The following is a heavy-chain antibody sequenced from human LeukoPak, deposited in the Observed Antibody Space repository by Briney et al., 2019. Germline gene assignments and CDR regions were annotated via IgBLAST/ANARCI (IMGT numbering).Heavy chain of an antibody. Sequence: PSETLSLTCAVYGGSFSGYYWSWIRQPPGKGLEWIGEINHSGSTNYNPSLKSRVTISVDTSKNQFSLKLSSVAAADTAVYYCARTLRDYVWGSYRPPAVAYFDYGAREPWSPSPQ. V-gene: IGHV4-34*01. CDR3: ARTLRDYVWGSYRPPAVAYFDY. D-gene: IGHD3-16*02. CDR2: INHSGST. CDR1: GGSFSGYY. J-gene: IGHJ4*02.